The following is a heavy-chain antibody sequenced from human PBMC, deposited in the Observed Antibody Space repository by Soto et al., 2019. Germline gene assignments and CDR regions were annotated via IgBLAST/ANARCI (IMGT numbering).Heavy chain of an antibody. CDR2: ISTYNGNT. CDR3: ARIWYCGGDCYSEAFDI. V-gene: IGHV1-18*01. J-gene: IGHJ3*02. Sequence: QVRLVQSGAEVKKPGASVKVSCKASGYTFTNYGISWVRQAPGQGLEWMGWISTYNGNTKYAQKVQGRVTMTTDTATSTAYMELRSLRSDDTAVYYCARIWYCGGDCYSEAFDIWGQGTMVIVSS. D-gene: IGHD2-21*02. CDR1: GYTFTNYG.